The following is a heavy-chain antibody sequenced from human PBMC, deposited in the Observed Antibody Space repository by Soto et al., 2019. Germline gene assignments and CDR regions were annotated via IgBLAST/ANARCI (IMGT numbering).Heavy chain of an antibody. J-gene: IGHJ6*02. CDR1: GFTLSNYR. CDR3: GREKEDEGSSSLRVYYGVDV. CDR2: INSRADYT. V-gene: IGHV3-21*06. D-gene: IGHD6-6*01. Sequence: VQLVESGGGPVKPGQSLRLSCVASGFTLSNYRMTWVRQGPGKGLEWVSSINSRADYTHYTESVKGRFTISRDTAKNSVYLQMNSLRAEDAAVYYCGREKEDEGSSSLRVYYGVDVWGQGTTVIVSS.